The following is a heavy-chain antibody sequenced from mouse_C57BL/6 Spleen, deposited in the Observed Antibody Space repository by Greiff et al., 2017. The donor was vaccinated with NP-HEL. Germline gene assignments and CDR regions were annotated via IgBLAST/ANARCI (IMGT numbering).Heavy chain of an antibody. J-gene: IGHJ2*01. Sequence: VQLQQPGPELVKPGASVKLSCKASGYTFTDYYMNWVKQSHGQSLEWIGDINPNNGGTSYKQKFKGKATLTVDKSSSTAYIELRSLTSEYSAVYCCAREGLGRDWGQGTTLTVSS. CDR1: GYTFTDYY. D-gene: IGHD4-1*01. CDR3: AREGLGRD. CDR2: INPNNGGT. V-gene: IGHV1-26*01.